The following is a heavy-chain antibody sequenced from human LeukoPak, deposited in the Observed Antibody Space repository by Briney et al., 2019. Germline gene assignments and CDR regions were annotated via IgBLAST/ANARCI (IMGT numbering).Heavy chain of an antibody. Sequence: ASVKVSCKASGYTFTGYYMHWVRQAPGQGLEWMGIINPSGGSTSYAQKFQGRVTMTRDMSTSTVYMELSSLRSEDTAVYYCATSGRSGSWRYWGQGTLVTVSS. CDR1: GYTFTGYY. J-gene: IGHJ4*02. D-gene: IGHD1-26*01. CDR2: INPSGGST. V-gene: IGHV1-46*01. CDR3: ATSGRSGSWRY.